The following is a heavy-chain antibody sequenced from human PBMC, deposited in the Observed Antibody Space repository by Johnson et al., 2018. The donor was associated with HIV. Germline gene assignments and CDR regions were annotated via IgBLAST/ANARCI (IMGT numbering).Heavy chain of an antibody. Sequence: VQLVESGGCLVQPGGSLRLSCAASGFTFSIYAMSWVRQAPGKGLEWVSAISGSGGSTYYADSVKGRFTISRDNSKNTLYLQMNSLRAEDTAVYYCAKSSSSFGAFDIWGQGTMVTVSS. CDR1: GFTFSIYA. J-gene: IGHJ3*02. D-gene: IGHD6-6*01. V-gene: IGHV3-23*04. CDR2: ISGSGGST. CDR3: AKSSSSFGAFDI.